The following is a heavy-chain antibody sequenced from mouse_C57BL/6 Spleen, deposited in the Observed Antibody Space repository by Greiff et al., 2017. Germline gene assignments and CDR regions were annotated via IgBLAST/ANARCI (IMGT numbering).Heavy chain of an antibody. Sequence: VQLQQPGAELVKPGASVKVSCKASGYTFTSYWMHWVKQRPGQGLEWIGRIHPSDSATNYNQKFKGKATLTVDKSSSTAYVQLSSLTSEDSAVYYCAIGDWKEGYYGWFAYWGQGTLVTVSA. CDR3: AIGDWKEGYYGWFAY. CDR1: GYTFTSYW. D-gene: IGHD1-1*01. CDR2: IHPSDSAT. J-gene: IGHJ3*01. V-gene: IGHV1-74*01.